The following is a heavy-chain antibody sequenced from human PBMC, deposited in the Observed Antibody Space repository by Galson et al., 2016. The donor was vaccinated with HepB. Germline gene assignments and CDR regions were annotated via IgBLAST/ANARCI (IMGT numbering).Heavy chain of an antibody. J-gene: IGHJ4*02. D-gene: IGHD7-27*01. Sequence: CAISGDSVSSNSAGWYWIRQSPSRGLEWLGRTYYRSKWHFVYAESVKSRITINPDTAKNQFSLQLNSVTPEDTAIYYCARSYLLGRGFGSWGQGTLVTVSS. CDR2: TYYRSKWHF. CDR3: ARSYLLGRGFGS. CDR1: GDSVSSNSAG. V-gene: IGHV6-1*01.